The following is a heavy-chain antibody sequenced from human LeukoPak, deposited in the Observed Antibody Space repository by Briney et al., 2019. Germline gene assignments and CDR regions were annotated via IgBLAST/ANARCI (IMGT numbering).Heavy chain of an antibody. D-gene: IGHD3-22*01. J-gene: IGHJ4*02. CDR3: AKGQNYYDGSGYYSTDY. V-gene: IGHV3-30*04. CDR1: GFTFSNYA. Sequence: PGGSLRPACAASGFTFSNYAMHWVRQAPGKGLEWVAVISSDGVNKYSADSVKGRFTISRDNSKNTLYLQMNSLRAADTAAYYCAKGQNYYDGSGYYSTDYWGQGTPVTVSS. CDR2: ISSDGVNK.